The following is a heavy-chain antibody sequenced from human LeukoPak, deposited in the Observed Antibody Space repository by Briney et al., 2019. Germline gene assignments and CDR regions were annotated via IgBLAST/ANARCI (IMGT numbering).Heavy chain of an antibody. V-gene: IGHV3-73*01. CDR3: TRHGYSSGWYDY. D-gene: IGHD6-19*01. CDR2: IRSKANSYAT. J-gene: IGHJ4*02. CDR1: GFTFSGSA. Sequence: GGSLRLSCAASGFTFSGSAMHWVRQASGKGLEWVGRIRSKANSYATAYVASVKGRFTISRDDSKNTAYLQMNSLKTEDTAVYYCTRHGYSSGWYDYWGQGTLVTVSS.